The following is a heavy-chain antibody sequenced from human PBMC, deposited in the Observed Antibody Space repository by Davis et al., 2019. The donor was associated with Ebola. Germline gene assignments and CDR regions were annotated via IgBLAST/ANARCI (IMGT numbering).Heavy chain of an antibody. Sequence: GESLKISCAASGFTFTNAWMSWVRQAPGKGLEWVGRIKSKTDGGTTDYAAPAKGRFTISRDDSQNTLYLQMNSLRTEDTAVYYCTTMYFDFWSGYYMFDYWGQGTLVTVSS. J-gene: IGHJ4*02. V-gene: IGHV3-15*01. CDR2: IKSKTDGGTT. D-gene: IGHD3-3*01. CDR3: TTMYFDFWSGYYMFDY. CDR1: GFTFTNAW.